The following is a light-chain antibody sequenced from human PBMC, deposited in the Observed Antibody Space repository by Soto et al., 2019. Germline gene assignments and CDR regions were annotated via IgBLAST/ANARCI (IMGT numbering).Light chain of an antibody. Sequence: SYELTQAPSVSVSPGQTARLTCSGDALPKQDAYWYQQKPGQAPVLVIYKNSERPSGIPERFSGSSSGTTVTLTISGAQAEDEADYYCQSADSSANYVIFGGGTKLTVL. V-gene: IGLV3-25*03. J-gene: IGLJ2*01. CDR2: KNS. CDR3: QSADSSANYVI. CDR1: ALPKQD.